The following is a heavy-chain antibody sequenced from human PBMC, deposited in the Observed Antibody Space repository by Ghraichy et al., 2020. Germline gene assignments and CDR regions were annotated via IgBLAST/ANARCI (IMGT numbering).Heavy chain of an antibody. CDR1: GFTISTYS. J-gene: IGHJ4*02. V-gene: IGHV3-48*01. CDR2: ISDSSSTI. D-gene: IGHD2-21*01. Sequence: GESLNISCAASGFTISTYSMNWVRQAPGKGLEWISYISDSSSTIFYAESVKGRFTISRDNAKNSLYLQMNSLRAEDTAVYYCATYTYCGGDCSPDYWGQGTLVTVSS. CDR3: ATYTYCGGDCSPDY.